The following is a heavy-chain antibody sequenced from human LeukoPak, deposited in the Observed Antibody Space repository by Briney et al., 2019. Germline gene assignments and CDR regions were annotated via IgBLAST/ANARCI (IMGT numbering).Heavy chain of an antibody. CDR3: ARDPGSSGYYSHYDY. Sequence: GGSLRLSCAASGFTFDDYAMHWVRQAPGKGLEWVSGISWNSGSIGYADSVKGRFTISRDNAKNSLYLQMNSLSSEDTAVYYCARDPGSSGYYSHYDYWGQGTLVTVSS. J-gene: IGHJ4*02. CDR2: ISWNSGSI. V-gene: IGHV3-9*01. CDR1: GFTFDDYA. D-gene: IGHD3-22*01.